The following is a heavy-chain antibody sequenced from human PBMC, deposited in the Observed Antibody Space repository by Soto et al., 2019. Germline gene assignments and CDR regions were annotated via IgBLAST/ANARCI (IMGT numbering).Heavy chain of an antibody. J-gene: IGHJ4*02. D-gene: IGHD5-12*01. CDR3: ARVDPSYSGYDYFDY. V-gene: IGHV4-59*01. Sequence: SETLSLTCTVSGGSISSYYWSWIRQPPGKGLEWIGYIYYSGSTNYNPSLKSRVTISVDTSKNQFSLKLSSVTAADTAVYYCARVDPSYSGYDYFDYWGQGTLVTVSS. CDR2: IYYSGST. CDR1: GGSISSYY.